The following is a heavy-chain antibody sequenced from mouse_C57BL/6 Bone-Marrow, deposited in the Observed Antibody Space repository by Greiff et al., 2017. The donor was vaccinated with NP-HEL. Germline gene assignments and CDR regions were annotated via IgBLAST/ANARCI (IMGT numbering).Heavy chain of an antibody. CDR1: GFTFSSYA. CDR3: ARDQYYGSSYEGFAY. V-gene: IGHV5-4*01. D-gene: IGHD1-1*01. CDR2: ISDGGSYT. Sequence: EVQLVESGGGLVKPGGSLKLSCAASGFTFSSYAMSWVRQTPEKRLEWVATISDGGSYTYYPDNVKGRFTISRDNAKNNLYLQMSHLKSEDTAMYYCARDQYYGSSYEGFAYWGQGTLVTVSA. J-gene: IGHJ3*01.